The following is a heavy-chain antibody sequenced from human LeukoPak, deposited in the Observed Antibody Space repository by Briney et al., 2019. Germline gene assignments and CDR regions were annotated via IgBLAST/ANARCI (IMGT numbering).Heavy chain of an antibody. Sequence: PGGSLRLSCAASGFTFSSSGMHWVRQAPGKGLEWVAVISYDGSNKYYADSVKGRFTISRDNSKNTLYLQMNSLRAGDTAVYYCAKDSYDRSGYYYYFAYWGQGTQVTVSS. CDR1: GFTFSSSG. CDR2: ISYDGSNK. V-gene: IGHV3-30*18. J-gene: IGHJ4*02. D-gene: IGHD3-22*01. CDR3: AKDSYDRSGYYYYFAY.